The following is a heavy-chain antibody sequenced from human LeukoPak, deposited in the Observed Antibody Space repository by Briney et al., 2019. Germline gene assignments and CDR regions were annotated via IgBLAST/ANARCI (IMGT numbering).Heavy chain of an antibody. CDR1: GGSFSGYY. CDR2: INHSGST. CDR3: ARDRISYSFDSSGYRPRAFDY. J-gene: IGHJ4*02. V-gene: IGHV4-34*01. Sequence: WDTVSLTCAVYGGSFSGYYWSWMRQPPGKGLEWMGEINHSGSTNYNPSLKSRVTISVDTSNTQFSLKLSSVAAADMAVYYCARDRISYSFDSSGYRPRAFDYWGRGTLVTVSS. D-gene: IGHD3-22*01.